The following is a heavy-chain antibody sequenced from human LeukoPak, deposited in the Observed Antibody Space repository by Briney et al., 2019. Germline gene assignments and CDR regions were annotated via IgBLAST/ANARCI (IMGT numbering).Heavy chain of an antibody. J-gene: IGHJ4*02. CDR3: ARGLSTTVTTWAYFDY. CDR2: IFYSGST. CDR1: GGSISTSNYY. V-gene: IGHV4-39*07. Sequence: SETLSLTCTVSGGSISTSNYYWGWIRQPPGKGLEWIGNIFYSGSTYYSPSLRSRVTISLDTSRNQFSLKLNSVTAADTAVYYCARGLSTTVTTWAYFDYWGQGTLVTVSS. D-gene: IGHD4-11*01.